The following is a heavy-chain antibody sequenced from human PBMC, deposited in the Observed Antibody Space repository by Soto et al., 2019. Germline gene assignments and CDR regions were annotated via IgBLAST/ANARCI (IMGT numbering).Heavy chain of an antibody. CDR3: ARGGVDVVATSAFDY. Sequence: SVKVSCKASGLTYSSSAISWVRQAPGQGPEWMGGINPILGTPDYAPTFQGRVTITADESTSTVYMDLGSLRSEDTAMYYCARGGVDVVATSAFDYWGQGTLVTVSS. CDR1: GLTYSSSA. D-gene: IGHD5-12*01. CDR2: INPILGTP. J-gene: IGHJ4*02. V-gene: IGHV1-69*13.